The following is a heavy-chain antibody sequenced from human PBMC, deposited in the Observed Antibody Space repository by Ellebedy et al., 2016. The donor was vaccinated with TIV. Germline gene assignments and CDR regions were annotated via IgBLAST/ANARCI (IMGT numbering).Heavy chain of an antibody. V-gene: IGHV1-3*01. J-gene: IGHJ4*02. Sequence: EFQGRVTITRDTSASTAYMELRSLRSDDTAVYYCARAESTGYPASHFGFDYWGQGTLVTVSS. CDR3: ARAESTGYPASHFGFDY. D-gene: IGHD3-9*01.